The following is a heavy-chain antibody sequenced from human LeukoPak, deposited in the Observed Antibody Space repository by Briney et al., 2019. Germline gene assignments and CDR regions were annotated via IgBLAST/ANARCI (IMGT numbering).Heavy chain of an antibody. J-gene: IGHJ6*02. CDR1: GFTFSSYA. CDR2: ISDRGGSS. D-gene: IGHD6-13*01. CDR3: ARDVDSSSWYGDYYYGMDV. V-gene: IGHV3-23*01. Sequence: PGGSLRLSCAASGFTFSSYAMSWVRQAPGKGLEWVSVISDRGGSSYYADSVKGRFTISRDNAKNSLYLQMNSLRAEDTAVYYCARDVDSSSWYGDYYYGMDVWGQGTTVTVSS.